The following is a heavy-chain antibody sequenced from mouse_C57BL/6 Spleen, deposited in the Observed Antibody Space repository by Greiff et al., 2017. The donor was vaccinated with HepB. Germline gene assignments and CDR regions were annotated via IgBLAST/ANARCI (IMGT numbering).Heavy chain of an antibody. CDR1: GYTFTDYN. D-gene: IGHD3-2*02. CDR3: ARGMSQSVDSSGYYYFDY. J-gene: IGHJ2*01. Sequence: EVQLQESGPELVKPGASVKIPCKASGYTFTDYNMDWVKQSHGKSLEWIGDINPNNGGTIYNQKFKGKATLTVDKSSSTAYMELRSLTSEDTAVYYCARGMSQSVDSSGYYYFDYWGQGTTLTVSS. CDR2: INPNNGGT. V-gene: IGHV1-18*01.